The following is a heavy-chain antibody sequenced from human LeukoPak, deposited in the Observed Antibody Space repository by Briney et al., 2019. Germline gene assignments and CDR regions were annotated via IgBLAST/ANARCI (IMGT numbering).Heavy chain of an antibody. Sequence: ASVKVSCKASGYTFTSYYMHWGRQAPGQGLEWMGIINPSGDSTSYAQKFQGRVTMTRDMSTSTVYMELSSLRSEDTAVYYCARARSGYFGRFDYWGQGTLVTVSS. V-gene: IGHV1-46*01. CDR3: ARARSGYFGRFDY. CDR2: INPSGDST. D-gene: IGHD3-3*01. J-gene: IGHJ4*02. CDR1: GYTFTSYY.